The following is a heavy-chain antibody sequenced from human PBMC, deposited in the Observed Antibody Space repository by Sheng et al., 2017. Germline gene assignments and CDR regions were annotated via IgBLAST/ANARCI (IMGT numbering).Heavy chain of an antibody. CDR2: INHSGST. D-gene: IGHD2-2*01. CDR1: GGSFSGYY. V-gene: IGHV4-34*01. J-gene: IGHJ4*02. Sequence: QVQLQQWGAGLLKPSETLSLTCAVYGGSFSGYYWSWIRQPPGKGLEWIGEINHSGSTNYNPSLKSRVTISVDTSKNQFSLKLSSVTAADTAVYYCARRRADADNCSSTSCPFDYWGQGTLGPPSPQ. CDR3: ARRRADADNCSSTSCPFDY.